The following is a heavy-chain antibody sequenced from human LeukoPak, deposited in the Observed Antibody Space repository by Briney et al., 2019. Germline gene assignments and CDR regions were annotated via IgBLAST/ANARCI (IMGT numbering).Heavy chain of an antibody. CDR1: GFTVSSNY. D-gene: IGHD3-22*01. CDR2: IYSGGST. J-gene: IGHJ4*02. Sequence: GGSLRLSCAASGFTVSSNYMSWVRQAPGKGLEWVSVIYSGGSTYYADSVKGRFTISRDNSKNTLYLQMNSLRAEDTAVYYCAKTYYDSSGYYEGGYYFDYWGQGTLVTVSS. V-gene: IGHV3-53*01. CDR3: AKTYYDSSGYYEGGYYFDY.